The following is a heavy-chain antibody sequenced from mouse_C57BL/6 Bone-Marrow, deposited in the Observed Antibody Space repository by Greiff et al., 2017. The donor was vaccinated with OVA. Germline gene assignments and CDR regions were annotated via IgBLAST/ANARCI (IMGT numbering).Heavy chain of an antibody. CDR1: GYTFTSYW. CDR2: IHPNSGST. Sequence: VQGVESGAELVKPGASVKLSCKASGYTFTSYWMHWVKQRPGQGLEWIGMIHPNSGSTNYNEKFKSKATLTVDKSSSTAYMQLSSLTSEDSAVYYCARSGYDYYAMDYWGQGTSVTVSS. V-gene: IGHV1-64*01. D-gene: IGHD3-2*02. J-gene: IGHJ4*01. CDR3: ARSGYDYYAMDY.